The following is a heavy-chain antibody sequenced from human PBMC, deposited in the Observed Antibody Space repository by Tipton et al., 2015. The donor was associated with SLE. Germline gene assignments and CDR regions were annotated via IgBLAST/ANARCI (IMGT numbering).Heavy chain of an antibody. CDR3: ARELRAGYFDY. CDR1: GGSFSGYY. CDR2: INHSGST. Sequence: LRLSCAVYGGSFSGYYWSWIRQPPGKGLEWIGEINHSGSTNYNPSHKSRVTISVDTSKNHFSRKLSSVTAGDTAVYYCARELRAGYFDYWGQGTLVTVSS. J-gene: IGHJ4*02. V-gene: IGHV4-34*01. D-gene: IGHD3-10*01.